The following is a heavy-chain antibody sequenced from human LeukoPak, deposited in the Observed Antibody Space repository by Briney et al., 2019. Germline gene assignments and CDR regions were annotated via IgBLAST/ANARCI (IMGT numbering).Heavy chain of an antibody. J-gene: IGHJ6*02. Sequence: SETLSLTCTVSGDSISGYYWSWLRQPPGKGLEWIGYIYYSGRTNYNPSLKSRVTISEDTSKNHFSLRLRSVTAADTAVYYCARALQDYYYGMDVWGQGTTVTVSS. CDR3: ARALQDYYYGMDV. V-gene: IGHV4-59*08. CDR2: IYYSGRT. CDR1: GDSISGYY. D-gene: IGHD5-24*01.